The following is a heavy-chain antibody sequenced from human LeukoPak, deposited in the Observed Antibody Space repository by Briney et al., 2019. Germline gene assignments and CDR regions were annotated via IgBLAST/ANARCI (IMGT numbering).Heavy chain of an antibody. Sequence: ASVKVSCKASGYTFSSYDINWVRQATGQGLEWMGWMNPNSGNTGYVQKFQGRVIMTRDTSISTAYMELSSLTSEDTAVYFCARVGSSWYSSRFDYWGQGTLVTVSS. CDR2: MNPNSGNT. V-gene: IGHV1-8*01. J-gene: IGHJ4*02. CDR1: GYTFSSYD. D-gene: IGHD6-13*01. CDR3: ARVGSSWYSSRFDY.